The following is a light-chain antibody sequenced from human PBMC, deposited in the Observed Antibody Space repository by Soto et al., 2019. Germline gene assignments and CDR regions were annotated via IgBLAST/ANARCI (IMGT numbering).Light chain of an antibody. J-gene: IGKJ1*01. CDR2: GAS. CDR3: QHYNNWPPWT. CDR1: QSVSSNY. V-gene: IGKV3-20*01. Sequence: EIVLTQSPGTLSLSPGERATLSCRASQSVSSNYLAWYQQKPGRAPRLLIYGASSRDTGIPDRFSGSGSATDYTLPISTLQSEDFAIYYCQHYNNWPPWTFGQGTKVDIK.